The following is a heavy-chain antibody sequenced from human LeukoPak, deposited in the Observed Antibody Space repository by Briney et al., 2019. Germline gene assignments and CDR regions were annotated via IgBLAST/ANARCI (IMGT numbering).Heavy chain of an antibody. D-gene: IGHD3-10*01. CDR3: AKVSYYGSGSYPN. Sequence: PGGSLRLSCAASGFTFSSYAMSWVRQAPGKGLEWVSAISASGGSTYYADSVMGRSTISRDNSKNTVYLQMNSLRAEDTALYYCAKVSYYGSGSYPNWGQGSLVTVSS. CDR2: ISASGGST. CDR1: GFTFSSYA. J-gene: IGHJ4*02. V-gene: IGHV3-23*01.